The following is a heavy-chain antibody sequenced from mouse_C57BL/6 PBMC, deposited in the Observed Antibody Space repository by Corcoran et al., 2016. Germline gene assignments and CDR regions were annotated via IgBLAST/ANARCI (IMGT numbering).Heavy chain of an antibody. Sequence: EVQLQQSGPVLVKPGASVKMSCKASCYTFTDYYMHWVKQSHGKSLEWIGHIYPNNGGNGYNQKFKGKATLTGDKSSSTAYMELRSLTSEDSAVYYCARGGYGNSYWYFDVWGTGTTVTVSS. CDR2: IYPNNGGN. V-gene: IGHV1-34*01. CDR3: ARGGYGNSYWYFDV. D-gene: IGHD2-1*01. CDR1: CYTFTDYY. J-gene: IGHJ1*03.